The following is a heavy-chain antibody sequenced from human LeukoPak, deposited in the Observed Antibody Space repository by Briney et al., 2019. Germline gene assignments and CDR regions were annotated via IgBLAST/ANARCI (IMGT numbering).Heavy chain of an antibody. D-gene: IGHD3-3*01. Sequence: ASETLSLTCTVSGGSISSSSYYWGCIRQPPGKGLEWIGSIYYSGSTYYNPSLKSRVTISVDTSKNQFSLKLSSVTAADTAMYYCARLGITIFGLVDSYYYYGMHVWGQGTTVTVSS. CDR1: GGSISSSSYY. CDR2: IYYSGST. J-gene: IGHJ6*02. CDR3: ARLGITIFGLVDSYYYYGMHV. V-gene: IGHV4-39*01.